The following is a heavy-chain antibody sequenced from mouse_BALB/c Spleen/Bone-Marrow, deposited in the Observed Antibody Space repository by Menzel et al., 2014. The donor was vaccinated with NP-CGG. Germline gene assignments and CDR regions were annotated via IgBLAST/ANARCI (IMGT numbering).Heavy chain of an antibody. CDR3: ARQGYYGKGDY. V-gene: IGHV4-1*02. Sequence: DVMLVESGGGLVQPGGSLKLSCAASGFDFSRYWMSWVRQAPGKGLEWIGEINPDSSTINYTPSLKDKFIISRDNAKNALYLQMSKVRSEDTALYYCARQGYYGKGDYWGQGTTLTVSS. J-gene: IGHJ2*01. CDR1: GFDFSRYW. D-gene: IGHD2-1*01. CDR2: INPDSSTI.